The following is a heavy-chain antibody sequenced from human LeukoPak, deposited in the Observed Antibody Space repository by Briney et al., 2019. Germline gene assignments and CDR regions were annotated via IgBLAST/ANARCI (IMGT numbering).Heavy chain of an antibody. Sequence: PGGSLRLSCAASGFTFNTYTMSWVRQAPGKGLEWVSSINSRSTKIYYVDSVKGRFTVSRDNTKNSLYLQMDSLRDEDTAVYFCAKESGDCGADCLALNDYWGQGTLVTVSS. CDR1: GFTFNTYT. CDR3: AKESGDCGADCLALNDY. J-gene: IGHJ4*02. D-gene: IGHD2-21*02. V-gene: IGHV3-21*03. CDR2: INSRSTKI.